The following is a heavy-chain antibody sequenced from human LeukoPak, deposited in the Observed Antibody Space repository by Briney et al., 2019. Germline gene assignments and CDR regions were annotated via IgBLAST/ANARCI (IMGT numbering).Heavy chain of an antibody. V-gene: IGHV3-23*01. D-gene: IGHD3-22*01. CDR3: AKAPDSDYYDSSGYYYYFDY. Sequence: PGGSLRLSCAASGFTFSSYAMSWVRQAPGKGLEWVSAISGSGGSTYYADSVKGRFTISRDNSKNTLYLRMNSLRAEDTAVYYCAKAPDSDYYDSSGYYYYFDYWGQGTLVTVSS. J-gene: IGHJ4*02. CDR2: ISGSGGST. CDR1: GFTFSSYA.